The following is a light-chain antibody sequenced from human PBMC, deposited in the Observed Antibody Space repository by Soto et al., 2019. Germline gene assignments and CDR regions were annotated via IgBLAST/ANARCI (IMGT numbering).Light chain of an antibody. V-gene: IGKV3-11*01. CDR1: HSISNY. CDR3: QHYHGWPIT. Sequence: EIVLTQSPATLSLSPGERATLSCSASHSISNYLSWYQQKPGQAPRLLIYDASNRATGIPARFSGSGSGTDFTLTISRLEPEDFAVYYCQHYHGWPITFGQGTRLEIK. CDR2: DAS. J-gene: IGKJ5*01.